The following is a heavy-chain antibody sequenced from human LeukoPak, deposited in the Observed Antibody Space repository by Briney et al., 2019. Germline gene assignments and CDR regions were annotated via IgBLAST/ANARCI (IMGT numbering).Heavy chain of an antibody. J-gene: IGHJ4*02. CDR1: GFSFSNYW. D-gene: IGHD3-10*01. Sequence: PGGSLRLSCAASGFSFSNYWMEWVGHAPGKGLVWVSRINSDGRVTAYADSVKGRFTISRDNAKNTLYLQMNSLRAEDTAVYYCARDLFGSSRDYWGQGILVTVSS. CDR2: INSDGRVT. CDR3: ARDLFGSSRDY. V-gene: IGHV3-74*01.